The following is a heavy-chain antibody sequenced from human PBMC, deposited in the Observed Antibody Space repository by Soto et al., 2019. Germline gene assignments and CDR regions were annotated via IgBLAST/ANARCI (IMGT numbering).Heavy chain of an antibody. CDR2: ISGYNGNT. CDR3: AKADSNYAGRFSYYYMDV. CDR1: GYTFRSYG. V-gene: IGHV1-18*01. J-gene: IGHJ6*03. D-gene: IGHD4-4*01. Sequence: QVRLVQSGTEVKKPGASVKVSCKASGYTFRSYGISWVRQAPGQGLEWMGWISGYNGNTHYSQKFQGKVTMTTDTSTSTAYMELRNLRSDDTAVYYCAKADSNYAGRFSYYYMDVWGTGTMVTFSS.